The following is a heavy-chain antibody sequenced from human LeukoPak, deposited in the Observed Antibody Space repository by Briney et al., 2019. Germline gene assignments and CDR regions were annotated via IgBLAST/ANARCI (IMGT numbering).Heavy chain of an antibody. CDR3: AKDMVTPGAFDI. CDR2: INWNSDSI. V-gene: IGHV3-9*01. J-gene: IGHJ3*02. D-gene: IGHD5-18*01. CDR1: GFTFDDYA. Sequence: PGRSLRLSCAVSGFTFDDYAMHRVRQVPGKGLEWVSGINWNSDSIGYADSVKGRFTTSRDNAKNSLYLQMNSLRAEDTAVYYCAKDMVTPGAFDIWGQGTMVTVSS.